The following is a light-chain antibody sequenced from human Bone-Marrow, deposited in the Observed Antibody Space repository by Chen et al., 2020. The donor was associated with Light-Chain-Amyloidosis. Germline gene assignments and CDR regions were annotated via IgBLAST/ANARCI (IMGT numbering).Light chain of an antibody. CDR1: SGSSATNY. CDR2: EDD. V-gene: IGLV6-57*01. J-gene: IGLJ3*02. Sequence: NFMLTQPHSVSESPGKTVIISCTRSSGSSATNYVQWYQQRPGSSPTTVIYEDDQRPSGVPDRFSGSIDRSSNSAPLTISGLKTEDEADYYCQSYQGSSQGVFGGGTKLPVL. CDR3: QSYQGSSQGV.